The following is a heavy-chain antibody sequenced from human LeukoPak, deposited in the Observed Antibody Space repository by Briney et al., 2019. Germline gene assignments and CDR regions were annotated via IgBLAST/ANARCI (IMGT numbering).Heavy chain of an antibody. D-gene: IGHD5-12*01. CDR2: INHSGST. Sequence: SETLSLTCAVYGGSFSGYYWSWIRQPPGKGLEWIGEINHSGSTNYNPSLKSRVTLSVDTSKNQFSLKLSSVTAADTAVYYCARGFGYGTYWARAPLYFDLWGRGTLVTVSS. CDR1: GGSFSGYY. CDR3: ARGFGYGTYWARAPLYFDL. V-gene: IGHV4-34*01. J-gene: IGHJ2*01.